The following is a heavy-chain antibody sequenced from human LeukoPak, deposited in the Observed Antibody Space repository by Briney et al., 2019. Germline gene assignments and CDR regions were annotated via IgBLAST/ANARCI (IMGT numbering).Heavy chain of an antibody. CDR1: GYTFTSYD. J-gene: IGHJ4*02. D-gene: IGHD6-19*01. V-gene: IGHV1-8*01. CDR3: ARGDKWLYYFDY. Sequence: ASVKVSCKASGYTFTSYDINWVRQATGQGLEWMGWMNPNSGNTGYAQKFQGRVTMTRNTSISTAYMELSSLRSEDTAVYYCARGDKWLYYFDYWGQGTLVTVSS. CDR2: MNPNSGNT.